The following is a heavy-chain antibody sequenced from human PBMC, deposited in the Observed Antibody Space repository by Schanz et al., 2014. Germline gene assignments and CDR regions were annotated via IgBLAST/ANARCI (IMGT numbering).Heavy chain of an antibody. CDR1: GFTFRSYG. V-gene: IGHV3-33*01. CDR3: ARGIITMVRGGDVGAFDI. CDR2: ISYDGSSK. J-gene: IGHJ3*02. Sequence: VQLAESGGGLVQPGGSLRLSCAASGFTFRSYGMHWVRQAPGKGLEWVALISYDGSSKNHADSVQGRFTISRDNSKNALYLQMDSLRAEDTAVYYCARGIITMVRGGDVGAFDIWGQGTMXAVSP. D-gene: IGHD3-10*01.